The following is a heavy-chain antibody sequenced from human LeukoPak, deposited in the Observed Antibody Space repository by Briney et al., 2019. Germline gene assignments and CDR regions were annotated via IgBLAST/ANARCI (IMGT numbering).Heavy chain of an antibody. D-gene: IGHD2-2*02. CDR2: IIPILGIA. J-gene: IGHJ4*02. CDR3: ARDPASPYCSSTSCYTGD. V-gene: IGHV1-69*04. Sequence: ASVKVSCKASGGTFSSYAISWVRQAPGHGLEWMGRIIPILGIANYAQKFQGRVTITADKSTSTAYMELSSLRSEDTAVYYCARDPASPYCSSTSCYTGDWGQGTLVTVSS. CDR1: GGTFSSYA.